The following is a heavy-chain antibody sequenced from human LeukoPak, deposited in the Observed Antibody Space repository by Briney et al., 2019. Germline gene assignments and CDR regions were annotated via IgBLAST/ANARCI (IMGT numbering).Heavy chain of an antibody. Sequence: GGSLRLSCAASGFTVSSNYMSWVRQAPGKGLEWVSVMYSGGSTYYADSVKGRFTISRDNSKNTLYLQMNSLRAADTAVYFCARGGGAFCGSDCHRNFDCWGQGTLVTVSS. D-gene: IGHD2-21*02. J-gene: IGHJ4*02. CDR1: GFTVSSNY. CDR2: MYSGGST. V-gene: IGHV3-53*01. CDR3: ARGGGAFCGSDCHRNFDC.